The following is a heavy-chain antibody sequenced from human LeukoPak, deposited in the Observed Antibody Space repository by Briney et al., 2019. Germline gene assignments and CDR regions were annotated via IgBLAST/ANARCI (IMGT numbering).Heavy chain of an antibody. D-gene: IGHD3-22*01. CDR2: INPSDGST. Sequence: ASVKVSCKASGYTLTSYYMHWVRQAPGQGLEWMGIINPSDGSTSYAQKFQGRVTMTRDTSTSTVYMELSSLRSEDTAIYYCARAARYYYDSSGPKGYWGQGTLVTVSS. CDR1: GYTLTSYY. CDR3: ARAARYYYDSSGPKGY. J-gene: IGHJ4*02. V-gene: IGHV1-46*01.